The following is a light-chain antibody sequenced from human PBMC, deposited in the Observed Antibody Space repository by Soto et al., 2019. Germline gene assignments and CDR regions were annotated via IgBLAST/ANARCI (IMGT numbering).Light chain of an antibody. Sequence: EIVLTQSPGTLSLSPGERATLSCRASQSVSSSYLAWYQHKPGQAPRLLIYGASSRATGIPDRFSGSGSGTDFTLTINRLEPEDFAVYYCQQYGSSPPYTFGQGTMLEIK. CDR3: QQYGSSPPYT. V-gene: IGKV3-20*01. CDR2: GAS. CDR1: QSVSSSY. J-gene: IGKJ2*01.